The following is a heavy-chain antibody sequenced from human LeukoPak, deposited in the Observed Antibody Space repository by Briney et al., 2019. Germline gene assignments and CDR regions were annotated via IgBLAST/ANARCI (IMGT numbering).Heavy chain of an antibody. J-gene: IGHJ4*02. Sequence: PSETLSLTCAVYGGSFSGYYWSWIRQPPGKGLEWIGEINHSGSTNYNPSLKSRVTISVDTSKNQFSLKLSSVTAADTAVYYCALRVIWFGEFSFDYWGQGTLVTVSS. CDR3: ALRVIWFGEFSFDY. CDR2: INHSGST. CDR1: GGSFSGYY. V-gene: IGHV4-34*01. D-gene: IGHD3-10*01.